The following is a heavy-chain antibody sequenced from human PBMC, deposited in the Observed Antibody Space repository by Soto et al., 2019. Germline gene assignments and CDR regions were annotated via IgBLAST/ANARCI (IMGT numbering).Heavy chain of an antibody. CDR1: GFTFSTYC. CDR2: TCRYGREL. D-gene: IGHD1-1*01. Sequence: GGSLRLSCAASGFTFSTYCMHWVRHTPGTGLVWVSRTCRYGRELYYADSVKGRFTISRDDAKNTLYLQMDSLRVEDTGIYYYVRGTTAWRGMDYWGQGALVTVSS. V-gene: IGHV3-74*01. CDR3: VRGTTAWRGMDY. J-gene: IGHJ4*02.